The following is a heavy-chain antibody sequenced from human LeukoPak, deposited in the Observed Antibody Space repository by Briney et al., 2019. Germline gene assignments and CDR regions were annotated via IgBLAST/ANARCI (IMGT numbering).Heavy chain of an antibody. J-gene: IGHJ6*02. D-gene: IGHD2-2*01. Sequence: ASVKVSCKASGYTFTGYYMHWVRQAPGQGLEWMGWINPNSGGTNYAQKFQGRVTMTRYTSISTAYMELSRLRSDDTAVYYCARDPTDRTVVVPAAPSLYGMDVWGQGTTVTVSS. CDR2: INPNSGGT. V-gene: IGHV1-2*02. CDR1: GYTFTGYY. CDR3: ARDPTDRTVVVPAAPSLYGMDV.